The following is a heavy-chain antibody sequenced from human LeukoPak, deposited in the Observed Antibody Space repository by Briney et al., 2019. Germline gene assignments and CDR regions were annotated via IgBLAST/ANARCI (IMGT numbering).Heavy chain of an antibody. CDR2: ISSSSSYI. D-gene: IGHD1-1*01. J-gene: IGHJ4*02. V-gene: IGHV3-21*01. Sequence: GGSLRLSCAASGFTFSSYSMNWVRQAPGKGLEWVPSISSSSSYIYYADSVKGRFTISRDDAKNSLYLQMNSLRAEDTAVYYCARATPTGDFDYWGQGTLVTVSS. CDR1: GFTFSSYS. CDR3: ARATPTGDFDY.